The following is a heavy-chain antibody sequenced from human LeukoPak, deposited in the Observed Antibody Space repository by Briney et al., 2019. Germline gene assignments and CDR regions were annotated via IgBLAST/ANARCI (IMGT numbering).Heavy chain of an antibody. CDR3: AKDEIASGHGTAFDY. D-gene: IGHD5-12*01. CDR2: IIPILGIA. CDR1: VGTFSSYT. V-gene: IGHV1-69*04. J-gene: IGHJ4*02. Sequence: SVKVSCKASVGTFSSYTISWVRQAPGQGLEWMGRIIPILGIANYAQKVQGRVTITADKPTSTAYKELSSMRAEDSAVYCCAKDEIASGHGTAFDYWGQGTLVTVSS.